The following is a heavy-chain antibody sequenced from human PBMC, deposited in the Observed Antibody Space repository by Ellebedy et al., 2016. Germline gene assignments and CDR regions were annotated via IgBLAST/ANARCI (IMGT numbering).Heavy chain of an antibody. CDR3: VRTSLRITMALVAVAFDH. CDR2: MYHTGKS. CDR1: DYSISSGFY. J-gene: IGHJ4*02. Sequence: SETLSLTCSVSDYSISSGFYWGWIRQSPGRGLEWIGSMYHTGKSYYSPSLKGRAIISVDTSKNQLSLRLTSVTAADAAVYYCVRTSLRITMALVAVAFDHWGQGTLVTASS. V-gene: IGHV4-38-2*02. D-gene: IGHD3-22*01.